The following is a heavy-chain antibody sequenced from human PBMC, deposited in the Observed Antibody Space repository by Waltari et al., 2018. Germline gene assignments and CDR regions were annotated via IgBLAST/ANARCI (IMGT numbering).Heavy chain of an antibody. CDR1: GFRFIDFA. Sequence: QLLESGGGLVQPGGSLRLSCAASGFRFIDFAMNWVRQAPGKGLEWVSGIRGSGDSTYYANSVKGRFTISRDNSKNTLSLQMDGLRAEDTAVYYCAKGRGYDFFDSWGQGTLVTVSS. D-gene: IGHD3-3*01. CDR2: IRGSGDST. V-gene: IGHV3-23*01. CDR3: AKGRGYDFFDS. J-gene: IGHJ4*02.